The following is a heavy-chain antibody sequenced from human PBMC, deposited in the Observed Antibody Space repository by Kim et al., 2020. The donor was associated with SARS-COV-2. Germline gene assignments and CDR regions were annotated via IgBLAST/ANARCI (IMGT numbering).Heavy chain of an antibody. V-gene: IGHV3-23*01. CDR2: ISGSGGST. CDR3: AKDIAPTVCGRYRYYGMDV. D-gene: IGHD3-16*02. CDR1: GFTFSSYA. J-gene: IGHJ6*02. Sequence: GGSLRLSCAASGFTFSSYAMSWVRQAPGKGLEWVSVISGSGGSTYYADSVKGRFTISRDNSKNTLYLQMNSLRVEDTAVYYCAKDIAPTVCGRYRYYGMDVWGQGSTVTVS.